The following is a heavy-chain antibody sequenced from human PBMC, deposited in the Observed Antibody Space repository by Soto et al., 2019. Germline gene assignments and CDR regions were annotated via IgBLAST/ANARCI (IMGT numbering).Heavy chain of an antibody. CDR1: GFTFSSYA. CDR2: ISYDGSNK. Sequence: QVQLVESGGGVVQTGRSLRLSCAASGFTFSSYAMHWVRQAPGKGLEWVAVISYDGSNKYYADSVKGRFTISRDNSKNTLYLQMNSLRAEDTAVYYCARDREMDIVATITWTFDYWGQGTLVTVSS. D-gene: IGHD5-12*01. J-gene: IGHJ4*02. V-gene: IGHV3-30-3*01. CDR3: ARDREMDIVATITWTFDY.